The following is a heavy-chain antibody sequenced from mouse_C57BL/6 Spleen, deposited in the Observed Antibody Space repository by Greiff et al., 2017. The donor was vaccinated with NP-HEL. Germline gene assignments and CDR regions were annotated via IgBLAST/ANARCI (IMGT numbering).Heavy chain of an antibody. CDR2: IRSKSNNYAT. J-gene: IGHJ1*03. Sequence: EVQGVESGGGLVQPKGSLKLSCAASGFSFNTYAMNWVRQAPGKGLEWVARIRSKSNNYATYYAVSVKDTFTISRDNSESMVYMQMNNLKTEDTAMYYCVRPIDYDSSVGYFDVWGTGTTVTVSS. CDR3: VRPIDYDSSVGYFDV. V-gene: IGHV10-1*01. D-gene: IGHD2-4*01. CDR1: GFSFNTYA.